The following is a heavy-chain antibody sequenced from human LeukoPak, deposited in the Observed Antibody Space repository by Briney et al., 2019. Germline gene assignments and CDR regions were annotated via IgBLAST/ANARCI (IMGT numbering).Heavy chain of an antibody. Sequence: ASVKVSCKASGGTYSSYAISWVRQAPGKELEWMGGIIPIFGTANYAQKFQGRVTITADESTSTAYMELSSLRSEDTAVYYCARSSSGYYYYYMDVWGKGTTVTVSS. J-gene: IGHJ6*03. D-gene: IGHD6-19*01. V-gene: IGHV1-69*01. CDR3: ARSSSGYYYYYMDV. CDR1: GGTYSSYA. CDR2: IIPIFGTA.